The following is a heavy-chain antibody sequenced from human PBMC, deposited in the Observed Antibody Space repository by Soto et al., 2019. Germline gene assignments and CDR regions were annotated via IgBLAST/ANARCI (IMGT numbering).Heavy chain of an antibody. CDR3: ARDQSFDRTYYYGIDV. CDR1: GYPFTHYC. V-gene: IGHV1-18*01. CDR2: ISPFNGNT. J-gene: IGHJ6*02. Sequence: ASVKVSCKSSGYPFTHYCITWIRQAPGQGLEWMGWISPFNGNTNYGQTLQGRVTLTTETSTSTVYMELRSLRSDDTAVYYCARDQSFDRTYYYGIDVSGQGTTVTVSS. D-gene: IGHD3-16*01.